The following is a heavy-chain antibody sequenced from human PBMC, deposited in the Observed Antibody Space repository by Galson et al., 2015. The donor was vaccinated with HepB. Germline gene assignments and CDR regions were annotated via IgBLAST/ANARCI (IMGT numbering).Heavy chain of an antibody. J-gene: IGHJ4*02. V-gene: IGHV3-48*03. Sequence: SLRLSCAASGFTFSSYAMSWVRQAPGKGLECVSYISSSGSTIYYADSVKGRFTISRDNAKNSLYLQMNSLRAEDTAVYFCARGGRFGVDNWGQGTLVTVSS. CDR2: ISSSGSTI. CDR1: GFTFSSYA. CDR3: ARGGRFGVDN. D-gene: IGHD3-10*01.